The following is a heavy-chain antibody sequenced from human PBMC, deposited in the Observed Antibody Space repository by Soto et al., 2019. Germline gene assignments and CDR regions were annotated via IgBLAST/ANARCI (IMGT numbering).Heavy chain of an antibody. V-gene: IGHV3-21*01. CDR2: VTKSGDYT. CDR1: GFRFSDYS. CDR3: ATGGP. J-gene: IGHJ5*02. Sequence: EVQLVESGGGLVKPGGSLRLSCVASGFRFSDYSLNWVRQAPGKGMELVASVTKSGDYTHHADSVKGRFTISRDNAKNSLYMQMNSLTVADPGIYYCATGGPWGQGAMVTVSS.